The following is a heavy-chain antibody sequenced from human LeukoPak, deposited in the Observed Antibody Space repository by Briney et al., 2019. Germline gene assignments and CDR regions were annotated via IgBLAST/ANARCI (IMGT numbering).Heavy chain of an antibody. V-gene: IGHV3-73*01. CDR2: IRSKANNYAT. CDR3: SAGPSGWTEFFQH. CDR1: GFTLSDYT. J-gene: IGHJ1*01. D-gene: IGHD6-19*01. Sequence: GGSLRLSCAAPGFTLSDYTMHWVRQASGKGLEWVARIRSKANNYATEYGPAVNDRFTISRDAAKNTAYLQMNSLKTEDPAIYYCSAGPSGWTEFFQHWGQGTLVTVSS.